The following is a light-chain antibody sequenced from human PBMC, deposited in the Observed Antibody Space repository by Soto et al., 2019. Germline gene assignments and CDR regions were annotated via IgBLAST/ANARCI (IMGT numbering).Light chain of an antibody. CDR3: TSYTTSSTDV. J-gene: IGLJ1*01. CDR1: ISDVSGYDY. Sequence: QSALTQPASVSGSPGQSITISCTGTISDVSGYDYVSWYQHYPGKAPKLLIYDVSNRPSGVSVRFSGSKSGNTASLTISGLQAEDEADYYCTSYTTSSTDVFGTGTKLTVL. CDR2: DVS. V-gene: IGLV2-14*03.